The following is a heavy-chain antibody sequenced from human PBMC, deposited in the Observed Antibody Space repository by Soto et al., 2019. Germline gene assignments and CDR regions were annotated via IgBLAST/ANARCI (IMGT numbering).Heavy chain of an antibody. D-gene: IGHD3-3*01. CDR2: IYYSGST. J-gene: IGHJ5*02. CDR3: ARHLPPSTIFGVVTLMANWFDP. Sequence: SETLSLTCTVSGGSISSSSYYWGWIRQPPGKGLEWIGSIYYSGSTYYNPSLKSRVTISVDTSKNQFSLKLSSVTAADTAVYYCARHLPPSTIFGVVTLMANWFDPWGQGTLVTVSS. V-gene: IGHV4-39*01. CDR1: GGSISSSSYY.